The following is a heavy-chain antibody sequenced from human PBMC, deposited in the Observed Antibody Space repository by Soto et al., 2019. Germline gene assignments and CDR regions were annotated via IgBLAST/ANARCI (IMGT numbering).Heavy chain of an antibody. V-gene: IGHV4-30-4*01. CDR1: GGSISSGDYY. CDR3: ARGSGGVVAAFDY. Sequence: TLSLTCTVSGGSISSGDYYWSWIRQPPGKGLEWIGYIYYSGSTYYNPSLKSRVTISVDTSKNQFSLKLSSVTAADTAVYYCARGSGGVVAAFDYWGQGTLVTVSS. J-gene: IGHJ4*02. CDR2: IYYSGST. D-gene: IGHD2-15*01.